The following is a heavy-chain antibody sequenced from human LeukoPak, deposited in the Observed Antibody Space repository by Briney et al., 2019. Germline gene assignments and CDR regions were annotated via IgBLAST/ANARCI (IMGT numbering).Heavy chain of an antibody. J-gene: IGHJ1*01. D-gene: IGHD3-22*01. Sequence: TSETLSLTCTVSGGSISSYYWSWIRQPPGKGLEWIGYIYYSGSTNYNPSLKSRVTISVYTSKNQFSLKLSSVTAADTAVYYCARLKYYYDSSGYRAEYFQHWGQGTLVTVSS. CDR2: IYYSGST. V-gene: IGHV4-59*01. CDR3: ARLKYYYDSSGYRAEYFQH. CDR1: GGSISSYY.